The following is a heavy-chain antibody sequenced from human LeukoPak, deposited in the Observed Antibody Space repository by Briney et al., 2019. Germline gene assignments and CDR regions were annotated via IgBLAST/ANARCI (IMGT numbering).Heavy chain of an antibody. Sequence: SETLSLTCTVSGDSISNGGYYWSWIRQPSGKGLEWIGYIYHTGSTYYNPSLKSRVTVSVDRSKNHFSLKLSSVTAADTAVYYCARLRITIFGVVNPLDYSGQGTLVTVSS. V-gene: IGHV4-30-2*01. D-gene: IGHD3-3*01. J-gene: IGHJ4*02. CDR1: GDSISNGGYY. CDR2: IYHTGST. CDR3: ARLRITIFGVVNPLDY.